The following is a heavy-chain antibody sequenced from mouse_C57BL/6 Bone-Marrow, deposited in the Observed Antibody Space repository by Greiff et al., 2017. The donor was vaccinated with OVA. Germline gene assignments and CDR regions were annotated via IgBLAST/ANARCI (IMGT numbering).Heavy chain of an antibody. CDR2: IYPRSGNT. CDR1: GYTFTSYG. D-gene: IGHD2-3*01. V-gene: IGHV1-81*01. Sequence: VQLQQSGAELARPGASVKLSCKASGYTFTSYGISWVKQRTGQGLEWIGEIYPRSGNTYYNEKFKGKATLTADKSSSTAYMELRSLTSEDSAVYFCAIPSIYDGYYWFAYWGQGTLVTVSA. CDR3: AIPSIYDGYYWFAY. J-gene: IGHJ3*01.